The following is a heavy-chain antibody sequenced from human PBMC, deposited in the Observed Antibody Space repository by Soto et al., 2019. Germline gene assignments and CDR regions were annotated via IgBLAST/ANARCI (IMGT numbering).Heavy chain of an antibody. Sequence: PVGSLRLSCATSGFTFNTYPMTWVRQAPGKGLEWVSSISSTAGRTSSYADSVKGRFAISRDFSDNTVYLQMNNLRVDDTAVYFCAKGVLSFHYGMEVWGQGTTVTVSS. CDR2: ISSTAGRTS. J-gene: IGHJ6*02. CDR1: GFTFNTYP. CDR3: AKGVLSFHYGMEV. V-gene: IGHV3-23*01. D-gene: IGHD3-10*01.